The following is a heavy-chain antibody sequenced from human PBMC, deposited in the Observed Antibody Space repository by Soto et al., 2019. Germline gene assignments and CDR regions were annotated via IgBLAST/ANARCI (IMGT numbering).Heavy chain of an antibody. D-gene: IGHD1-1*01. CDR1: GFTFSSYP. J-gene: IGHJ4*02. CDR3: AKKRSLHKAPFDY. V-gene: IGHV3-23*01. Sequence: PGGSLRLSCAASGFTFSSYPMSWVRQAPGKGLEWVSAIGASGADTYYTESVGGRFTISRDNSKNTLYLQMKSLRAEDTAIYFCAKKRSLHKAPFDYWGQGTLVTVSS. CDR2: IGASGADT.